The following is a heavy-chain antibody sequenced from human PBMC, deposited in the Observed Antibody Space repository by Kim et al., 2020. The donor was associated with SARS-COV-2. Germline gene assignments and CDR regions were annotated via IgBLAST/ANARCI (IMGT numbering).Heavy chain of an antibody. Sequence: TNYNPSLKSRVTISVDTSKNQFSLKLSSVTAADTAVYYCARESDIAAFDYWGQGTLVTVSS. V-gene: IGHV4-59*01. D-gene: IGHD6-6*01. CDR2: T. J-gene: IGHJ4*02. CDR3: ARESDIAAFDY.